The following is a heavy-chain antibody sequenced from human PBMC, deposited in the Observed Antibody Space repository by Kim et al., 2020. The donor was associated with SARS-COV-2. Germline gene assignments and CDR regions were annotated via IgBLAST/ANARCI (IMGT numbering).Heavy chain of an antibody. Sequence: GGSLRLSCAASGFTFSSYGMHWVRQAPGKGLEWVAVIWYDGSNKYYADSVKGRFTISRDNSKNTLYLQMNSLRAEDTAVYYCARGSGYSSGWLEYYYYGMDVWGQGTTVTVSS. CDR2: IWYDGSNK. V-gene: IGHV3-33*01. J-gene: IGHJ6*02. CDR3: ARGSGYSSGWLEYYYYGMDV. D-gene: IGHD6-19*01. CDR1: GFTFSSYG.